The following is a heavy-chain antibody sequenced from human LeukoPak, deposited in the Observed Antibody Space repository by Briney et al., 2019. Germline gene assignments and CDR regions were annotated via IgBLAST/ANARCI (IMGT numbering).Heavy chain of an antibody. V-gene: IGHV4-61*01. CDR3: ARMYYYDNSFDY. Sequence: TSETLSLTCSVSGGSVSSVSHYWSWHRQPPGKGLEWIGYIYYSGSTNYNPFLKSRVTISVDTSKNQFSLKLSSVTAADTAVYYCARMYYYDNSFDYWGQGALVPVSS. CDR1: GGSVSSVSHY. J-gene: IGHJ4*02. D-gene: IGHD3-22*01. CDR2: IYYSGST.